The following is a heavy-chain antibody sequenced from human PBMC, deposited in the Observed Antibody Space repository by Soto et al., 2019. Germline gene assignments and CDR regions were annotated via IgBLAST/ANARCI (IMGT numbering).Heavy chain of an antibody. CDR1: GFTFSSYA. CDR2: LSGSGGTT. J-gene: IGHJ5*01. Sequence: GGSLRLSCAASGFTFSSYAMSWVRQTPGKGLEWVSTLSGSGGTTYYADSVKGQFTISRDNSKSTLYLQMNSLRAEDTALYYCAKDHGTYGPNWFDSWGQGTLVTVSS. V-gene: IGHV3-23*01. D-gene: IGHD3-10*01. CDR3: AKDHGTYGPNWFDS.